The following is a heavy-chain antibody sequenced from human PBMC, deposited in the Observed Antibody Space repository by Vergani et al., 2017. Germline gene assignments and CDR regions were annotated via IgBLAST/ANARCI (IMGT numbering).Heavy chain of an antibody. V-gene: IGHV3-23*04. CDR2: ISGSGGST. J-gene: IGHJ1*01. D-gene: IGHD3-10*01. Sequence: VQLVESGGGVVQPGRSLRLSCAASGFTFSSYGMHWVRQAPGKGLEWVSAISGSGGSTYYADSVKGRFTISRDNSKNTLYLQMNSLRAEDTAVYYCANDGSGLTFAEYFQHWGQGTLVTVSS. CDR3: ANDGSGLTFAEYFQH. CDR1: GFTFSSYG.